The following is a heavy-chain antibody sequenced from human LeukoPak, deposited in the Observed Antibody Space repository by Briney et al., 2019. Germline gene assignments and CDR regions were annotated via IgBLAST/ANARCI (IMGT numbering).Heavy chain of an antibody. V-gene: IGHV4-39*01. J-gene: IGHJ4*02. Sequence: SETLSLTCAVSGGSISSNDYYWGWVRQPPGKGLEWIGNILYSGNTFYHPSLKSRITIAVDASKNQFSLKLSSVTAADTAIYYCARREGARPMDYWGQGILVTVSS. CDR2: ILYSGNT. CDR1: GGSISSNDYY. D-gene: IGHD6-6*01. CDR3: ARREGARPMDY.